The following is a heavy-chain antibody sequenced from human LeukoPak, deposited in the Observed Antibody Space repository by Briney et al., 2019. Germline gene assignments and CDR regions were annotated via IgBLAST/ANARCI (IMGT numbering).Heavy chain of an antibody. CDR3: ARDVGYCSGGSCYPGQFDY. D-gene: IGHD2-15*01. V-gene: IGHV3-33*01. CDR2: IWYDGSNK. Sequence: IWYDGSNKYYADSVKGRFTISRDNSKNTLYLQMNSLRAEDTAVYYCARDVGYCSGGSCYPGQFDYWGQGTLVTVSS. J-gene: IGHJ4*02.